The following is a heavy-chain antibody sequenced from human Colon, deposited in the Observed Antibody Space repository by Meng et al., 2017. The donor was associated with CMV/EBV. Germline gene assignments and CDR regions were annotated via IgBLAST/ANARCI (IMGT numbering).Heavy chain of an antibody. Sequence: SFRYYAMHWVRQAPGKGLEWLTVIAYDGNNKYDADSVKGRFTIYRDTSTNTLYLQMNSPRPEDTAVYYCGRTKELHYHDNSGSFDSWGQGILVTVSS. V-gene: IGHV3-30-3*01. CDR3: GRTKELHYHDNSGSFDS. CDR2: IAYDGNNK. CDR1: SFRYYA. D-gene: IGHD3-22*01. J-gene: IGHJ4*02.